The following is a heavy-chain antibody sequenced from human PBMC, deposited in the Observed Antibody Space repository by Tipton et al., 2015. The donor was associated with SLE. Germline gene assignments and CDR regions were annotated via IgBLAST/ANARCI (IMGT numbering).Heavy chain of an antibody. Sequence: TLSLTCSVSGGSISSNYWIWIRQPPGKGLEWIGYISSGGGTNYNPSLKSRVTMSVDTAKNQLSLKLNSVTAADTAVYYCARCWGAYSSGWRYFYYYMDVWGKGTTVTVAS. V-gene: IGHV4-59*12. CDR2: ISSGGGT. J-gene: IGHJ6*03. CDR3: ARCWGAYSSGWRYFYYYMDV. D-gene: IGHD6-19*01. CDR1: GGSISSNY.